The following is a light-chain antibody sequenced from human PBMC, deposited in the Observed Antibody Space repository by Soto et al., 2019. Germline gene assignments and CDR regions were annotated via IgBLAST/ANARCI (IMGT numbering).Light chain of an antibody. CDR3: QQYGSSGT. V-gene: IGKV3-15*01. Sequence: EIGMTQSPATLSVSPGERATLSCRASQSISSNLAWYQQKPGQAPRLLIYGASTRATGIPARFSGSGSGTDFTLTISRLEPEDFAVYYCQQYGSSGTFGQGTKVDIK. CDR2: GAS. CDR1: QSISSN. J-gene: IGKJ1*01.